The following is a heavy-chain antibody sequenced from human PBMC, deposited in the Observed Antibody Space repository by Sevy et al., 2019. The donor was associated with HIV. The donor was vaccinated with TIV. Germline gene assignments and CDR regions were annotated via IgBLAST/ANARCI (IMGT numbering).Heavy chain of an antibody. CDR3: TTYLDFWSGYFGVYYYYYGMDV. V-gene: IGHV3-15*01. D-gene: IGHD3-3*01. J-gene: IGHJ6*02. Sequence: GGSLRLSCAASGFTFSNAWMSWVRQAPGKGLEWVGRIKSKTDGGTTDYAAPGKGRFTISRDDSKNTLYLQMNSLKTEDTAVYYCTTYLDFWSGYFGVYYYYYGMDVWGQGTTVTVSS. CDR1: GFTFSNAW. CDR2: IKSKTDGGTT.